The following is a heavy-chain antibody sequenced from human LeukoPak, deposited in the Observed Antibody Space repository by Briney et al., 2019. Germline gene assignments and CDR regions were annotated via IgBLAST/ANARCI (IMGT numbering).Heavy chain of an antibody. V-gene: IGHV1-46*01. Sequence: GASVKVSCKASGYTFTSYYMHWVRQAPGQGLEWMGLINPSGGSTSYAQKFQGRVTMTRDTSTSTVYMELSSLRSEDTAVYYCARHSGYCSSTSCPSPLDYWGQGTLVTVSS. CDR2: INPSGGST. CDR1: GYTFTSYY. CDR3: ARHSGYCSSTSCPSPLDY. J-gene: IGHJ4*02. D-gene: IGHD2-2*01.